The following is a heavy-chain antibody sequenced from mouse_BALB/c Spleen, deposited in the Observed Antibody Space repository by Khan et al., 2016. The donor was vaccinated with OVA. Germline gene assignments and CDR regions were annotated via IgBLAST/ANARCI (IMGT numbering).Heavy chain of an antibody. Sequence: QVQLKESGPGLVQPSQSLSITCTVSGFSLTNYGVHWVRQSPGKGLEWLGVIWSGGSTDYNAAFISRLSISKENSKSQVFFKMNSLQANDTAIYYCARIFIGTTDYAMDYWGQGTSVTVSS. D-gene: IGHD2-14*01. V-gene: IGHV2-2*02. CDR2: IWSGGST. CDR3: ARIFIGTTDYAMDY. CDR1: GFSLTNYG. J-gene: IGHJ4*01.